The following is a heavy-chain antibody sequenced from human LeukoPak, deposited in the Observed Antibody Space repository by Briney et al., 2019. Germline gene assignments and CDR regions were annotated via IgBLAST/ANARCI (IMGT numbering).Heavy chain of an antibody. D-gene: IGHD2-15*01. Sequence: GGSLRLSCAASGFTFSDYYMSWIRQAPGKGLEWVSYISSSGSTIYYADSVKGRFTISRDNAKKSLYLQMNSLRVEDTAVYYCARDRDYSYFDYWGQGTLVTVSS. V-gene: IGHV3-11*01. CDR3: ARDRDYSYFDY. CDR1: GFTFSDYY. J-gene: IGHJ4*02. CDR2: ISSSGSTI.